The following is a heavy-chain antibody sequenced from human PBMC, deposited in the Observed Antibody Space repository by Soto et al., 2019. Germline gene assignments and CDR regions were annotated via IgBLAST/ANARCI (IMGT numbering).Heavy chain of an antibody. J-gene: IGHJ4*02. CDR3: ARDPAPSGWCDY. D-gene: IGHD6-19*01. CDR1: GFTFSNYW. V-gene: IGHV3-74*01. CDR2: INSDGSST. Sequence: GGSLRLSCAASGFTFSNYWMHWVRQVPGKGLVWVSRINSDGSSTTYADSVKGRFTISRDNAKSTLYLQMNSLRAEDTAVYYCARDPAPSGWCDYWGQGTLVTVSS.